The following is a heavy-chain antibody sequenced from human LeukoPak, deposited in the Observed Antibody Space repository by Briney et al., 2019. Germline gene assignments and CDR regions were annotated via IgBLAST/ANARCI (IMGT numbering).Heavy chain of an antibody. Sequence: SETLSLTCTVSGGSISSSSYYWGWIRQPPGKGLEWIGSIYYSGSTYYNPSLKSRVTISVDTSKSQFSLKLSSVTAADTAVYYCARHPTYYYDSSGYSGGFDYWGQGTLVTVSS. J-gene: IGHJ4*02. D-gene: IGHD3-22*01. V-gene: IGHV4-39*01. CDR2: IYYSGST. CDR3: ARHPTYYYDSSGYSGGFDY. CDR1: GGSISSSSYY.